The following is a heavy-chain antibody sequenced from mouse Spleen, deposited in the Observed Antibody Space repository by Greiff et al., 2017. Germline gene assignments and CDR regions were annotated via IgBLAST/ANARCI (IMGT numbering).Heavy chain of an antibody. CDR1: GFNIKNTY. J-gene: IGHJ3*01. V-gene: IGHV14-3*01. CDR2: IDPANGNT. CDR3: ARRITTVVEGAWFAY. D-gene: IGHD1-1*01. Sequence: VQLQQSVAELVRPGASVKLSCTASGFNIKNTYMHWVKQRPEQGLEWIGRIDPANGNTKYAPKFQGKATITADTSSNTAYLQLSSLTSEDTAIYYCARRITTVVEGAWFAYWGQGTLVTVSA.